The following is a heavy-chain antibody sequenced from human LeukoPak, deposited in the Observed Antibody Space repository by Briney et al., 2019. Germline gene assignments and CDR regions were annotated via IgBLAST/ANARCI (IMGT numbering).Heavy chain of an antibody. J-gene: IGHJ6*02. D-gene: IGHD3-10*01. Sequence: GGSPRLSCAASGFTFSSYSMNWVRQAPGKGLEWVSSISSSSSYIYYADSVKGRFTISRDNAKNSLYLQMNSLRAEDTAVYYCARDGDLWFGELLLAPYYGMDVWGQGTTVTVSS. CDR1: GFTFSSYS. V-gene: IGHV3-21*01. CDR3: ARDGDLWFGELLLAPYYGMDV. CDR2: ISSSSSYI.